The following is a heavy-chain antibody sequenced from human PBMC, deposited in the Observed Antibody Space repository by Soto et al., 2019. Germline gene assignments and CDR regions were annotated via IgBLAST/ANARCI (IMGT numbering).Heavy chain of an antibody. Sequence: EEQLVESGGGLVQPGGSVRLSCAASGFTFSSFEMNWVRQAPGRGLEWVSFISTRGSTIFYADSVKGRFIISRDNAKSSLHLQMNRLRAEDTAVYYCAKEAMHGDYVPTWGQGTLVTVSS. J-gene: IGHJ5*02. V-gene: IGHV3-48*03. CDR3: AKEAMHGDYVPT. D-gene: IGHD4-17*01. CDR1: GFTFSSFE. CDR2: ISTRGSTI.